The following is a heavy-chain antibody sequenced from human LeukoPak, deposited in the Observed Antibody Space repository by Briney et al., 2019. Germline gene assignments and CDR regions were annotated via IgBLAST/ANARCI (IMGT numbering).Heavy chain of an antibody. J-gene: IGHJ4*02. CDR3: ASGSPPYDSSGYYRPQYYFDY. CDR1: GFTFSSYS. V-gene: IGHV3-21*01. Sequence: GGSLRLSCAASGFTFSSYSMNWVRQAPGKGLEWVSSISSSSSYIYYADSVKGRFTISRDNAKNSLYLQMNSLRAEDTAVYYCASGSPPYDSSGYYRPQYYFDYWGQGTLVTVSS. D-gene: IGHD3-22*01. CDR2: ISSSSSYI.